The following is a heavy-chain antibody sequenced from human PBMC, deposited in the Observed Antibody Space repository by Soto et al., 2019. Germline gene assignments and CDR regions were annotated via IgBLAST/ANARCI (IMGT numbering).Heavy chain of an antibody. CDR1: GGTFSSYA. Sequence: GASVKVSCKASGGTFSSYAISWVRQAPGQGLEWMGGIIPIFGTANYAQKFQGRVTITADESTSTAYMELSSLRSEDTAVYYCARGTEMATISAFDIWGQGTMVTVSS. J-gene: IGHJ3*02. CDR3: ARGTEMATISAFDI. V-gene: IGHV1-69*13. D-gene: IGHD5-12*01. CDR2: IIPIFGTA.